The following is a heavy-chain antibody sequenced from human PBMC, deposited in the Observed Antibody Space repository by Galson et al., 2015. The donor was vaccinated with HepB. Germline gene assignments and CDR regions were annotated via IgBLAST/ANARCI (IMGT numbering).Heavy chain of an antibody. Sequence: RLSCAASGFSFSVHSINWVRQAPGKGLQWVSYISGGSKTILYADSVKGRFTISRDNGKNSLYLQMSSLRADDTALYYCVRDGRRGYDMDYWGQGTLVTVSS. J-gene: IGHJ4*02. CDR2: ISGGSKTI. V-gene: IGHV3-48*01. CDR3: VRDGRRGYDMDY. CDR1: GFSFSVHS. D-gene: IGHD5-12*01.